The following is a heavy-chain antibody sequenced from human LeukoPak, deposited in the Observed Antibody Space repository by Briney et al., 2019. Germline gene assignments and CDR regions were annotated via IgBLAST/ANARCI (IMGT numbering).Heavy chain of an antibody. J-gene: IGHJ4*02. Sequence: SGGSLRLSCAVSGFTFSSYAMSWVRQAPGKGLEWVSAISGSGGSTYYADCVKGRFTISRDNSKNTLYLQMNSLRAEDTAVYFCAKDRGYTVVTPGYWGQGTLVTVSS. CDR2: ISGSGGST. CDR1: GFTFSSYA. CDR3: AKDRGYTVVTPGY. D-gene: IGHD4-23*01. V-gene: IGHV3-23*01.